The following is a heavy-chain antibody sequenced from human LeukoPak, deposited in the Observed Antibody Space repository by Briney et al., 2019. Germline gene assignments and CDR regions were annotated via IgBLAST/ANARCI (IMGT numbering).Heavy chain of an antibody. Sequence: GGSLRLSCAASGFIFSNFAMHWVRQAPGKGLEWVAVISYDGSNKYYADSVKGRFTISRDNSKNTLYLQMNSLRAEDTAVYYCARDRAGGTGYTMGYYFDYWGQGTLVTVSS. J-gene: IGHJ4*02. D-gene: IGHD3/OR15-3a*01. CDR1: GFIFSNFA. V-gene: IGHV3-30-3*01. CDR2: ISYDGSNK. CDR3: ARDRAGGTGYTMGYYFDY.